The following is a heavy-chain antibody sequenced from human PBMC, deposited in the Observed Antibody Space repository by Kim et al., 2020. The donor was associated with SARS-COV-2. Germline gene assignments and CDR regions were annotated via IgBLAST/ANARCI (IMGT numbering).Heavy chain of an antibody. CDR2: INGDGVST. D-gene: IGHD3-22*01. CDR1: GFPFNNYA. V-gene: IGHV3-43*02. J-gene: IGHJ4*02. Sequence: GGSLRLSCAASGFPFNNYAMHWVRQAPGKGLEWVSLINGDGVSTFYADSVKGRFTISRDSSKSSLYLQMSSLRTEDTAFYYCAKDMGNYYDSSGPDYWGQGALVTGS. CDR3: AKDMGNYYDSSGPDY.